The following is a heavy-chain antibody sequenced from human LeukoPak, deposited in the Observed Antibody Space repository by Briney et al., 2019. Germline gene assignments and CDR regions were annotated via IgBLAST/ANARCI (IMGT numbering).Heavy chain of an antibody. D-gene: IGHD3-3*01. J-gene: IGHJ3*02. CDR1: GFTFSSYG. Sequence: PGGSLRLSCAASGFTFSSYGMHWVRQAPGKGLEWVAFIRYDGSNKYYADSVKGRFTISRDNSKNTLYLQMNSLRAEDTAVYYCATLGDDFWSGPDAFDIWGQGTMVTVSS. CDR3: ATLGDDFWSGPDAFDI. V-gene: IGHV3-30*02. CDR2: IRYDGSNK.